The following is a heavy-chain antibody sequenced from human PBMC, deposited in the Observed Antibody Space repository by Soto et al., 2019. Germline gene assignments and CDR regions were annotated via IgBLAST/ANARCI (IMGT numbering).Heavy chain of an antibody. D-gene: IGHD3-9*01. Sequence: ASVKVSCKASGYTFTSYDINWVRQATGQGLEWMGWMNPNSGNTGYAQKFQGRVTMTRNTSISTAYMELSSLRSEDTAVYYCARGSGLRYFDWLPPPGYYYGMDVWGQGTTGTVS. CDR2: MNPNSGNT. CDR3: ARGSGLRYFDWLPPPGYYYGMDV. CDR1: GYTFTSYD. V-gene: IGHV1-8*01. J-gene: IGHJ6*02.